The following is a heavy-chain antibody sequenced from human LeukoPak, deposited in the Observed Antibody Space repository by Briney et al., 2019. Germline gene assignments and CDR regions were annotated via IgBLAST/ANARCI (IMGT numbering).Heavy chain of an antibody. J-gene: IGHJ4*02. CDR2: ISGNGGGT. CDR1: GLTFSSYA. Sequence: GGSLRLSCAASGLTFSSYAMSWVRQAPGKGLEWVSGISGNGGGTYYADSVKGRFTISRDNSKNTLYLQMNSLRVGDTAVYYCAKSFGYSRCWFDNWGQGTLVTVSS. V-gene: IGHV3-23*01. CDR3: AKSFGYSRCWFDN. D-gene: IGHD6-13*01.